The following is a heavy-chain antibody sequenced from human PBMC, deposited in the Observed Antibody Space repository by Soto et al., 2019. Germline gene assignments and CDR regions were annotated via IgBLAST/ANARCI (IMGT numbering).Heavy chain of an antibody. CDR2: IWYDGSNK. Sequence: PGGSLRLSCAASGFTFSSYGMHWVRQAPGKGLEWVAVIWYDGSNKYYADSVKGRFTISRDNSKNTLYLQMNSLRAEDTAVCYCARVPLGYCSGGSCPVGYMDVWGKGTTVTVSS. CDR1: GFTFSSYG. D-gene: IGHD2-15*01. J-gene: IGHJ6*03. V-gene: IGHV3-33*01. CDR3: ARVPLGYCSGGSCPVGYMDV.